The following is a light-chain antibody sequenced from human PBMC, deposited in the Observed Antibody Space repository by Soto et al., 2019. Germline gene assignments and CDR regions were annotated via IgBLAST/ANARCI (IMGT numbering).Light chain of an antibody. J-gene: IGKJ1*01. CDR3: QQYHNLWT. V-gene: IGKV3-15*01. CDR2: RAS. Sequence: EILMTHSPATLSVSPCERAGLSFTASHYVYSNVAWFQQRAGQAPRLLIYRASTRATGTPARFSGSGSGTEFTLTITSLLSEDFALYYCQQYHNLWTFGQGTKVDIK. CDR1: HYVYSN.